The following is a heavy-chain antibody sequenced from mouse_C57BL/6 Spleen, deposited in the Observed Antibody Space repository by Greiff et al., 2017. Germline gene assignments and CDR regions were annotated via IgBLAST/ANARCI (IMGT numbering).Heavy chain of an antibody. Sequence: VQLQQSGPELVKPGASVKISCKASGYSFTDYNMNWVKQSNGKSLEWIGVINPNYGTTSYNQKFKGKATLTVDQSASTAYIQLHSLTSEDSAVYYYARAYYDYDGYAMDYWGQGTAVTVSS. CDR1: GYSFTDYN. CDR2: INPNYGTT. CDR3: ARAYYDYDGYAMDY. V-gene: IGHV1-39*01. J-gene: IGHJ4*01. D-gene: IGHD2-4*01.